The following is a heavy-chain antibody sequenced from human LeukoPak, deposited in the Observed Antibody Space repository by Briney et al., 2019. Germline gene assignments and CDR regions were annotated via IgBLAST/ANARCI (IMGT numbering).Heavy chain of an antibody. J-gene: IGHJ6*03. CDR3: ARGVDDSATFFYSYYMDV. V-gene: IGHV4-34*01. Sequence: SETLSLTCAVYGGSFSAYYYYWSWIRQPPGRGLEWIGEISHSGSTDGNPSLKSRVTISIDTSKNQFSLRLSSVTAADTAVYYCARGVDDSATFFYSYYMDVWGKGTTVTVSS. D-gene: IGHD2/OR15-2a*01. CDR2: ISHSGST. CDR1: GGSFSAYY.